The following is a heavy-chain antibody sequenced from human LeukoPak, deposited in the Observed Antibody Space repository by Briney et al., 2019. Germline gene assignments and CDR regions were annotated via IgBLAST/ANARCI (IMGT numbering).Heavy chain of an antibody. CDR3: ARESRLVAAVSNWFDP. CDR2: INHSGST. D-gene: IGHD1-26*01. Sequence: SETLSLTCAVYGGSFSGYYWSWIRQPPGKGLEWIGEINHSGSTNYNPSLKSRVTISVDTSKNQFSLKLSSVTAADTAVYYCARESRLVAAVSNWFDPWGQGTLVTVSS. CDR1: GGSFSGYY. J-gene: IGHJ5*02. V-gene: IGHV4-34*01.